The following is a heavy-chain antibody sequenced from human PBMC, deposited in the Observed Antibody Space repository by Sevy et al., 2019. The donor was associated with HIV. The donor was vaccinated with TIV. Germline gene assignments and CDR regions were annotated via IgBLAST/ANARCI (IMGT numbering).Heavy chain of an antibody. Sequence: ASMKVSCKASGYTFSDSGYYVHWVRQAPGQGLEWMGWINPKSGVTNYAQKFQGRVTMTRDTSVSTANMELNRLTSDDTAVYYCARESYDFWTGPVDYDYGMDVWGQGTTVTVSS. CDR1: GYTFSDSGYY. J-gene: IGHJ6*02. CDR3: ARESYDFWTGPVDYDYGMDV. D-gene: IGHD3-3*01. CDR2: INPKSGVT. V-gene: IGHV1-2*02.